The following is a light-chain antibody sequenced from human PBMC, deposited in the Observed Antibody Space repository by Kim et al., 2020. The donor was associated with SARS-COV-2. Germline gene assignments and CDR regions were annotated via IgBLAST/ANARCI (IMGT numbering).Light chain of an antibody. CDR3: QQDNNLPT. V-gene: IGKV3D-7*01. CDR2: GAS. CDR1: QSVSSCY. Sequence: PGERATPSCRGSQSVSSCYSTWYQQNPGQAPRLLIYGASTGATGIPARFSGGGSGTDFTLTISSLQPEDFAVYYWQQDNNLPTFGQGTKVDIK. J-gene: IGKJ1*01.